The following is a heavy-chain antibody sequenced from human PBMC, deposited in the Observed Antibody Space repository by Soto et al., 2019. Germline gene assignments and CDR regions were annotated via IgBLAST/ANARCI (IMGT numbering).Heavy chain of an antibody. J-gene: IGHJ4*02. CDR2: IYPGDSDT. D-gene: IGHD2-15*01. CDR3: ARDYCSGTACNEFDY. V-gene: IGHV5-51*01. CDR1: GYRFTNYW. Sequence: GESLKISCKGSGYRFTNYWIGWVRQMPGKGLEWMGIIYPGDSDTRYSPSFQGQVTISADKSINTAYLQWSSLKASDTAMYYCARDYCSGTACNEFDYWGQGTQVTV.